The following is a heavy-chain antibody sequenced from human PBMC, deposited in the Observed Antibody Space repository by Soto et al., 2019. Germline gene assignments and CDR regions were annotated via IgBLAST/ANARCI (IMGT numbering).Heavy chain of an antibody. J-gene: IGHJ5*02. CDR1: GGSISSYY. D-gene: IGHD6-13*01. V-gene: IGHV4-59*08. CDR2: IYYSGST. CDR3: ARQTYSSNWFLFWFDP. Sequence: SETLSLTCTVSGGSISSYYWSWIRQPPGKGLEWIGYIYYSGSTKYNPSLKSRVTISVDTSKNQFSLKLSSVTAADTAVDYCARQTYSSNWFLFWFDPWGQGTLVNVSS.